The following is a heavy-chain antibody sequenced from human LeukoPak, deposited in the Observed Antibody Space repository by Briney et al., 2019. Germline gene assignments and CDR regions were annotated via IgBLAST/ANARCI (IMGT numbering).Heavy chain of an antibody. CDR1: GYTFTTYG. Sequence: ASVKVSFKSSGYTFTTYGITWVRQAPAQGLERMGLISPYNGNTNYAQNFQGRVTMTTDTSTSTPYMDLRSPRSDDAAVYYCARGGAYCSGGSCPYNWFDPWGQGTLVTVSS. V-gene: IGHV1-18*01. J-gene: IGHJ5*02. CDR3: ARGGAYCSGGSCPYNWFDP. D-gene: IGHD2-15*01. CDR2: ISPYNGNT.